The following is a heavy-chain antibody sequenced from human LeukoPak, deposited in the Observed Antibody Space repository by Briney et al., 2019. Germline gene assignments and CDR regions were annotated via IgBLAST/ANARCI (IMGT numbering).Heavy chain of an antibody. CDR3: ARGGAAAGTGDY. V-gene: IGHV1-8*02. CDR2: MNPNSGNT. CDR1: GYTFTSYD. J-gene: IGHJ4*02. D-gene: IGHD6-13*01. Sequence: ASVEVSCKASGYTFTSYDINWVRQATGQELEWMGWMNPNSGNTGYAQKFQGRVTMTRNTSISTAYMELSSLRSEDTAVYYCARGGAAAGTGDYWGQGTLVTVSS.